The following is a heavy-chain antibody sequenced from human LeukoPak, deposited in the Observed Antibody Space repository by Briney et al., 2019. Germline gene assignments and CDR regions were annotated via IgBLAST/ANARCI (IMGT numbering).Heavy chain of an antibody. J-gene: IGHJ6*03. D-gene: IGHD6-13*01. V-gene: IGHV3-7*01. CDR2: IKQDGSEK. CDR3: ARSAGRKPGIAAAGKVRGDYYYYMDV. Sequence: PGGSLRLSCAASGFTFSSCSMNWVRQAPGKGLEWVANIKQDGSEKYYVDSVKGRFTISRDNAKNSLYLQMNSLRAEDTAVYYCARSAGRKPGIAAAGKVRGDYYYYMDVWGKGTTVTVSS. CDR1: GFTFSSCS.